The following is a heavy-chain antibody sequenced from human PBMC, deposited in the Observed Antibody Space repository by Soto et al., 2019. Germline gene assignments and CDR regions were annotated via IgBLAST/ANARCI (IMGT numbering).Heavy chain of an antibody. CDR2: ISPYNGDT. J-gene: IGHJ4*02. Sequence: QVQLVQSGAEVKRPGASVKLSCKASGYTFTTYGFNWVRQAPGQGLEWMGWISPYNGDTNYAQNFQGRVTLTTDTSTSTAYMELRSLPSDDPAVYYCARTPRAQMIVLEAATRFDYWGQGTLVTVSS. CDR3: ARTPRAQMIVLEAATRFDY. D-gene: IGHD2-15*01. CDR1: GYTFTTYG. V-gene: IGHV1-18*04.